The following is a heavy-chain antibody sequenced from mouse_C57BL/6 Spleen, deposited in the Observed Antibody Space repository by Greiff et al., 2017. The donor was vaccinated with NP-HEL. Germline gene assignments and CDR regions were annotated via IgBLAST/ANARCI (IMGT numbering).Heavy chain of an antibody. V-gene: IGHV5-17*01. Sequence: EVNVVESGGGLVKPGGSLKLSCAASGFTFSDYGMHWVRQAPEKGLEWVAYISSGSRTIYYADTVKGRFTISRDNAKNTLFLQRTSLRSEDTAMYYCASLGLTLWYFDVWGTGTTVTVSS. CDR2: ISSGSRTI. J-gene: IGHJ1*03. CDR3: ASLGLTLWYFDV. D-gene: IGHD1-3*01. CDR1: GFTFSDYG.